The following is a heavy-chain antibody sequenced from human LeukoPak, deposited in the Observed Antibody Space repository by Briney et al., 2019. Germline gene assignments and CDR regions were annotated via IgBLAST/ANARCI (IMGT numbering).Heavy chain of an antibody. Sequence: SETLSLTCTVSGGSISSSNYYWGWIRQPPGKGLEWIGNIFYSGSTNYNASLQSRVSISVDTSKNQFSLSLSSVTAADTAVYYCARLLAGEYDPFDIWGQGTMVTVSS. V-gene: IGHV4-39*07. J-gene: IGHJ3*02. CDR3: ARLLAGEYDPFDI. D-gene: IGHD3-10*01. CDR1: GGSISSSNYY. CDR2: IFYSGST.